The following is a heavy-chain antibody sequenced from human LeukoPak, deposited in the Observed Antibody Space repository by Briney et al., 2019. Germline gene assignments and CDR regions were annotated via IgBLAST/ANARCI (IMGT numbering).Heavy chain of an antibody. CDR3: ARDQASYYGSGIMTIRGLFDY. CDR2: IWYDGSNK. V-gene: IGHV3-33*08. CDR1: GFTFSGFW. D-gene: IGHD3-10*01. J-gene: IGHJ4*02. Sequence: AGGSLRLSCAASGFTFSGFWMHWVRQAPGKGLEWVAVIWYDGSNKYYADSVKGRFTISRDNSKNTLYLQMNSLRAEDTAVYYCARDQASYYGSGIMTIRGLFDYWGQGTLVTVSS.